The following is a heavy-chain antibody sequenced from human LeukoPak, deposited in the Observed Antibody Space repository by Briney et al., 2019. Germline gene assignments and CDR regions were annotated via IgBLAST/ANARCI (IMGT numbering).Heavy chain of an antibody. CDR2: IIPIFCTA. Sequence: SVNVSCKASVGTFSSYAISWVRQPPGQGLEWMGGIIPIFCTANYAQKCQRRLSITADKSTNTAYMELSSLRSEDTAVYYCPRVVPFYCSGGSCYSGNWFDPWGQGTLVTVSS. CDR1: VGTFSSYA. V-gene: IGHV1-69*06. D-gene: IGHD2-15*01. J-gene: IGHJ5*02. CDR3: PRVVPFYCSGGSCYSGNWFDP.